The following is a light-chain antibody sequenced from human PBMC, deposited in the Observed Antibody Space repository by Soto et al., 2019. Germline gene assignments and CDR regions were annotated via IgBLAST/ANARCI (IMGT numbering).Light chain of an antibody. J-gene: IGLJ1*01. CDR1: SSDVGGYNY. CDR3: SSYAGSNNSLYV. CDR2: EVS. V-gene: IGLV2-8*01. Sequence: QSALTQPPSASGSPGQSVTISCTGTSSDVGGYNYVSWYQQHPGKAPKLMIYEVSKRPSGVPDRFSGSKSGNTASLTVSGLQAEDEAEYYCSSYAGSNNSLYVFGTGNKVTVL.